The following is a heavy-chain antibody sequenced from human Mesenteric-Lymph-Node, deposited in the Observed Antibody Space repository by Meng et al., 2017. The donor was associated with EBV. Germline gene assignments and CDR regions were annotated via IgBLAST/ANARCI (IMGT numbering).Heavy chain of an antibody. CDR1: GGSFSGYY. J-gene: IGHJ4*02. Sequence: QWADGLLKPSATPSLTCAVTGGSFSGYYWSWIRQPPGKGLEWVGEINYFGSTNYNPSLRPLKSRVTVSVDTSKNQFSLKLSSVTAADTAVYSCAKYNYGDDDRGVDCWGQGTLVTVSS. D-gene: IGHD4-17*01. CDR2: INYFGST. V-gene: IGHV4-34*01. CDR3: AKYNYGDDDRGVDC.